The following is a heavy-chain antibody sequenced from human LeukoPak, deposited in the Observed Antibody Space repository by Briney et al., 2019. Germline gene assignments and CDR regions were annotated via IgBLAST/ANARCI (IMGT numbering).Heavy chain of an antibody. J-gene: IGHJ6*02. CDR3: ARDALYPHVHYYGMDV. V-gene: IGHV4-39*07. CDR1: GDSISSSSYY. Sequence: PSETLSLTCTVSGDSISSSSYYWGWIRQPPGKELEWIGSIYYSGSTNYNPSLKSRVTISVDTSKNQFSLKLSSVTAADTAVYYCARDALYPHVHYYGMDVWGQGTTVTVSS. CDR2: IYYSGST.